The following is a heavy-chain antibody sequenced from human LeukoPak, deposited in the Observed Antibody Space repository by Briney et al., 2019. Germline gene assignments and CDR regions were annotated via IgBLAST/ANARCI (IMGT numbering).Heavy chain of an antibody. J-gene: IGHJ4*02. V-gene: IGHV4-30-4*08. CDR1: GASMRSETHY. CDR2: IYYTAGA. D-gene: IGHD6-19*01. CDR3: GHSSGWYYFDY. Sequence: PSQTLSLTCTVSGASMRSETHYWSWLRQLPGKGPEWIAYIYYTAGAYYNPSLQSRVTISLDASENQFSLKLSSVTAADTAVYYCGHSSGWYYFDYWGQGTLVTVSS.